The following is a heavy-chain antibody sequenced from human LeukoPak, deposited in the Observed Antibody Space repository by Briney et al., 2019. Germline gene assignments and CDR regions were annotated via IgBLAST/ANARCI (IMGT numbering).Heavy chain of an antibody. Sequence: GGSLRLSCVASGFTLSASALHWVRQAPGKGLEWIGRIRSKANGDATTYAESVEGRFTISRDNAKNTVYLEMNSLSVEDTATYYCIRDFRSADLWGQGTLVTVTS. CDR2: IRSKANGDAT. V-gene: IGHV3-73*01. CDR1: GFTLSASA. J-gene: IGHJ5*02. CDR3: IRDFRSADL. D-gene: IGHD3-3*01.